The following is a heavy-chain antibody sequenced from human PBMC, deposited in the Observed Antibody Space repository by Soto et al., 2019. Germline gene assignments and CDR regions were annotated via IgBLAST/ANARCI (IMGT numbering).Heavy chain of an antibody. J-gene: IGHJ6*02. Sequence: QVQLVESGGGVVQPGRSLRLSCAASGFTFSSYGMHWFRQAPGNGLEWVAVISYDGSNNYYADSVKGRFTISRDNSKNTLYLQMNSLRAEDTAVYYCAKDRRGIKYYYYYGMDVWGQGTTVTVSS. CDR3: AKDRRGIKYYYYYGMDV. D-gene: IGHD6-25*01. CDR2: ISYDGSNN. CDR1: GFTFSSYG. V-gene: IGHV3-30*18.